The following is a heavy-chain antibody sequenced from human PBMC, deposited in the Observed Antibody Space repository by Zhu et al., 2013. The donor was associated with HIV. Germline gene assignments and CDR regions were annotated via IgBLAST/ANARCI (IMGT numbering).Heavy chain of an antibody. CDR1: GYTFTGYY. CDR3: ARDVGRVGXTRYYYYMDV. D-gene: IGHD1-26*01. CDR2: INLKSGGT. V-gene: IGHV1-2*02. J-gene: IGHJ6*03. Sequence: QVQLVQSGAEVKKPGASVKVSCKASGYTFTGYYMHWLRQTPGQGLEWMGWINLKSGGTKYAQKFQVRVTMTRDTSIRTAYMELSRLKSDDTAVYYCARDVGRVGXTRYYYYMDVWGKGTTVTVSS.